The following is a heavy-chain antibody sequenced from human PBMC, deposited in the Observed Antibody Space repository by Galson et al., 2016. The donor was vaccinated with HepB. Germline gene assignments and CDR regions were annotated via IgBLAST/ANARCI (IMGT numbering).Heavy chain of an antibody. J-gene: IGHJ4*02. V-gene: IGHV3-23*01. Sequence: SLRLSCAGSGFTFGTSAMNWVRQTPGTGLEWVTVVRCSLASTPSVDSVKGRFTISRDNSKNTLSLQMNSLRAEDTAIYYCAKDLCGSTGCYGGLDYWGQGTLVTVSS. CDR1: GFTFGTSA. D-gene: IGHD2-2*01. CDR2: VRCSLAST. CDR3: AKDLCGSTGCYGGLDY.